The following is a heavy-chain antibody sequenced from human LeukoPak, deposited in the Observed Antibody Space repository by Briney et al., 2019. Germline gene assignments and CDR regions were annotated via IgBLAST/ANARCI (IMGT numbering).Heavy chain of an antibody. Sequence: GGSLRLSCAASGFSFSSYWMSWVRLAPGKGLEWVANIKEDGSEKNYVDSVKGRFTISRDNAKNSLYLQMNSLRAEDTAVYYCARKDSSPRTFDYWGQGTLVTVSS. CDR1: GFSFSSYW. CDR3: ARKDSSPRTFDY. D-gene: IGHD3-22*01. V-gene: IGHV3-7*01. CDR2: IKEDGSEK. J-gene: IGHJ4*02.